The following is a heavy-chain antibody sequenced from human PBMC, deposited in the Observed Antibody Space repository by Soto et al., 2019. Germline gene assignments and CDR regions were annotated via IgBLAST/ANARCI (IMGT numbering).Heavy chain of an antibody. CDR3: ARALCSSTSCYAGSAGYYYYGMDV. V-gene: IGHV1-46*03. J-gene: IGHJ6*02. CDR2: INPSGGST. D-gene: IGHD2-2*01. CDR1: GYTFTSYY. Sequence: ASVKVSCKASGYTFTSYYMHWVRQAPGQGLEWMGIINPSGGSTSYAQKFQGRVTMTRDTSTSTVYMELSSLRSEDTAVYYCARALCSSTSCYAGSAGYYYYGMDVWGQGTTVTVSS.